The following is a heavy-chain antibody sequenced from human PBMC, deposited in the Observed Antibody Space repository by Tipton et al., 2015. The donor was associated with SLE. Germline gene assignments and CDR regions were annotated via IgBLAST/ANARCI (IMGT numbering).Heavy chain of an antibody. V-gene: IGHV4-38-2*02. CDR2: IYHRGGT. Sequence: TLSLTCTVSDSSFRSDSYWGWIRQPPGKGLEWIGTIYHRGGTYYNPSLKSRVAISIDTSKNQFSLRLSSVTAADTAVYYCARDPPSSYYYGMDVWGQGTTVTVSS. D-gene: IGHD3-10*01. J-gene: IGHJ6*02. CDR1: DSSFRSDSY. CDR3: ARDPPSSYYYGMDV.